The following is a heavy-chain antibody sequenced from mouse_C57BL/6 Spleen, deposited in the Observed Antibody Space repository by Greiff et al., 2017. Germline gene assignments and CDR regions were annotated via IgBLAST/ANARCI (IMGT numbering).Heavy chain of an antibody. CDR2: INPNNGGT. Sequence: VQLQQSGPELVKPGASVKMSCKASGYTFTDYYMNWVKQSHGKSLEWIGDINPNNGGTSYNQKFKGKATLTVDKSSSTAYMELRSLTSEDSAVYYCARDHYGNYYFDYWGQGTTLTVSS. V-gene: IGHV1-26*01. D-gene: IGHD2-1*01. J-gene: IGHJ2*01. CDR1: GYTFTDYY. CDR3: ARDHYGNYYFDY.